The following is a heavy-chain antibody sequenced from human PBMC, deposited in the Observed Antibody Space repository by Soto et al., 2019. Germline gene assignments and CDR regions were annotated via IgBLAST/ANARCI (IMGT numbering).Heavy chain of an antibody. CDR2: ISDDGSSK. V-gene: IGHV3-30*18. CDR1: GFTFSSFG. Sequence: QVLLVESGGGVVQPGRSLRISCAVSGFTFSSFGMHWVRQAPGKGLEWVAVISDDGSSKHYADSLKGRFTLSRDNSNNTLYLQMGSLGPEDTAVYYCAKDRWGDFGDLNLPGYWGQGTLVTVSS. D-gene: IGHD4-17*01. J-gene: IGHJ4*02. CDR3: AKDRWGDFGDLNLPGY.